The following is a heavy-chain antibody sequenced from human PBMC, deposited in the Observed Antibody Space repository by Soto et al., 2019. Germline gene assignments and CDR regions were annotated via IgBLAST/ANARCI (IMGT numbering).Heavy chain of an antibody. CDR1: GFTFSNSA. V-gene: IGHV3-30-3*01. J-gene: IGHJ4*02. Sequence: QVQLMESGGGVVQPGRSLRLSCAASGFTFSNSAFHWVRQAPGKGLEWVAVISSDGINKYYADSVKGRFTISRDNSKSWLFLQMNSLRPEDTALYYCARDRLTVVPAAKAPDFDYWGQGTLVTVSS. CDR2: ISSDGINK. CDR3: ARDRLTVVPAAKAPDFDY. D-gene: IGHD2-2*01.